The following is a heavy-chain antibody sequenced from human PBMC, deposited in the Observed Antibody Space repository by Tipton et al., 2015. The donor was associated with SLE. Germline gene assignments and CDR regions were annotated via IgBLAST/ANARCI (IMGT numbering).Heavy chain of an antibody. CDR3: ARCLSTVDYSDYFDY. D-gene: IGHD3-9*01. J-gene: IGHJ4*02. CDR1: GFTLTTYA. CDR2: ISGSGNTG. V-gene: IGHV3-23*01. Sequence: GSLRLSCAASGFTLTTYAMSWVRQAPGRGLEWVSRISGSGNTGYYADSVKGRFTISRDNSKNTLYLQMNSLRAEDTAVYYCARCLSTVDYSDYFDYWGQGTLVTVSS.